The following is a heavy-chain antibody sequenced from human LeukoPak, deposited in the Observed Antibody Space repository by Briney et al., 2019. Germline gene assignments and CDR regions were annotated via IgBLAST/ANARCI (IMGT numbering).Heavy chain of an antibody. CDR1: GFTFSSYA. D-gene: IGHD5-18*01. Sequence: PGGSLRLSCAASGFTFSSYAMSWVPQAPGKGLEWVSAISGSGGSTYYADSVKGRFTISRDNSKNTLYLQMNSLRAEDTAVYYCAKDFLRSSGWLQPIDYWGQGTLVTVSS. V-gene: IGHV3-23*01. CDR2: ISGSGGST. CDR3: AKDFLRSSGWLQPIDY. J-gene: IGHJ4*02.